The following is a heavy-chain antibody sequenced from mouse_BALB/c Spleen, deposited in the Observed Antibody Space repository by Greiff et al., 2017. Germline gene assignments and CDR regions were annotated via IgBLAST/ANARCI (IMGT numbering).Heavy chain of an antibody. V-gene: IGHV1S81*02. CDR1: GYTFTNYW. Sequence: QVQLKQSGAELVKPGASVKLSCKASGYTFTNYWMHWVKQRPGQGLEWIGEINPSNGRTNYNEKFKSKATLTVDKSSSTAYMQLSSLTSEDSAVYYCALNVYFDYWGQGTTLTVSS. CDR3: ALNVYFDY. CDR2: INPSNGRT. D-gene: IGHD1-3*01. J-gene: IGHJ2*01.